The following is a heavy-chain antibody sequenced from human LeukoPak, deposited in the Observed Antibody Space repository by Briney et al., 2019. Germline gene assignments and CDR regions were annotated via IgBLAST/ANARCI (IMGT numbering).Heavy chain of an antibody. Sequence: SETLSLTCTVSGGSISSGDYYWSWIRQPPGKGLEWIGYIYHSGSTTYNPSLKSRVTISVDTSKNQFSLKLSSVTAADTAVYYCARVPVGIAARSRFDYWGQGTLVTVSS. CDR1: GGSISSGDYY. CDR3: ARVPVGIAARSRFDY. J-gene: IGHJ4*02. CDR2: IYHSGST. D-gene: IGHD6-6*01. V-gene: IGHV4-61*08.